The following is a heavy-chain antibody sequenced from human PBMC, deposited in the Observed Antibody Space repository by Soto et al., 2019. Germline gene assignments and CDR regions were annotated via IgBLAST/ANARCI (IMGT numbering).Heavy chain of an antibody. Sequence: ASVKVSCKASGYTFTSYAMHWVRQAPGQRLEWMGWINAGNGNTKYSQKFQGRVTITRETSASTAYMELSSLRSEDTAVYYCAALGPPYDFWSGYSDATLGYWGQGTLVTVSS. CDR2: INAGNGNT. V-gene: IGHV1-3*01. J-gene: IGHJ4*02. CDR3: AALGPPYDFWSGYSDATLGY. CDR1: GYTFTSYA. D-gene: IGHD3-3*01.